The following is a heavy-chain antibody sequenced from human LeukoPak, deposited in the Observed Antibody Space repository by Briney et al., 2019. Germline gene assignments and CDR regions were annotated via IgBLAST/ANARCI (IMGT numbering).Heavy chain of an antibody. CDR2: ISYDGSNK. Sequence: PGGSLRLYCAASGFTFSSYAMHWVRQAPGKGLEWVAVISYDGSNKYYADSVKGRFTISRDNSKNTLYLQMNSLRAEDTAVYYCARVGVAGYWGQGTLVTVSS. CDR3: ARVGVAGY. J-gene: IGHJ4*02. D-gene: IGHD2-15*01. V-gene: IGHV3-30*04. CDR1: GFTFSSYA.